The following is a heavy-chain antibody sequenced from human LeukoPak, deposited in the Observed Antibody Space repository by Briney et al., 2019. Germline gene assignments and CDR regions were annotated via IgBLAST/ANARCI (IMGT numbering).Heavy chain of an antibody. CDR1: GFTVSDNY. CDR2: IYSGGTT. CDR3: ARHDSWAGWFDP. V-gene: IGHV3-53*01. J-gene: IGHJ5*02. D-gene: IGHD3-22*01. Sequence: GGSLRLSCAASGFTVSDNYMSWVRQAPGKGLEWVSVIYSGGTTYSADSVKGRFTISRDNSRNTLYLQMNSLRAEDTAVYYCARHDSWAGWFDPWGQGTLVTVSS.